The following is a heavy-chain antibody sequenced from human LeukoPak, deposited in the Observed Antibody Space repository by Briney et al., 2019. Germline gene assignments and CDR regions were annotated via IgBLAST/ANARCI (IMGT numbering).Heavy chain of an antibody. J-gene: IGHJ4*02. CDR3: ASLPPFTASNYNDY. Sequence: ASVKVSCKASGNTFINYDINWVRQASGQGLEWMGWMNPHSGNTGYAQKFQGRVAMTRDTSISTAYMELSSLRSEDTAVYYCASLPPFTASNYNDYWGQGTLVTVSS. CDR1: GNTFINYD. D-gene: IGHD2-2*02. V-gene: IGHV1-8*01. CDR2: MNPHSGNT.